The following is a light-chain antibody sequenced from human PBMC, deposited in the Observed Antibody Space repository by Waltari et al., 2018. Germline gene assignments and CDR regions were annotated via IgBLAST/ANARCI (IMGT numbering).Light chain of an antibody. J-gene: IGKJ1*01. CDR1: QSVSKY. CDR2: DAS. CDR3: QKYVNLPAT. Sequence: EIVLPQSPGTLSLSPGARATLSCRASQSVSKYLAWYQQQPGQAPRLLIYDASTRATGILDRFSGSGSGTDFSLTISRLEPEDFAVYYCQKYVNLPATFGQGTKVEIK. V-gene: IGKV3-20*01.